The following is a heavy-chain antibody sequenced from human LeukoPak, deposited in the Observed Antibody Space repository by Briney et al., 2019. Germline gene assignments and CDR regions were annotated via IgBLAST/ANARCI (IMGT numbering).Heavy chain of an antibody. CDR2: ISAYNGNT. V-gene: IGHV1-18*04. J-gene: IGHJ4*02. D-gene: IGHD2-15*01. Sequence: GASVKVSCKASGYTFTGYYMHWVRQAPGQGLEWMGWISAYNGNTNYAQKLQGRVTMTTDTSTSTAYMELRSLRSDDTAVYYCAVVVVAATLSVWGQGTLVTVSS. CDR3: AVVVVAATLSV. CDR1: GYTFTGYY.